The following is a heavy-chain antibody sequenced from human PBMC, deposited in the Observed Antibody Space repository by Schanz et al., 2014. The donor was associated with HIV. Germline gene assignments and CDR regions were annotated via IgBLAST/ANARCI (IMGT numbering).Heavy chain of an antibody. V-gene: IGHV1-2*02. CDR1: GYNFAAYG. D-gene: IGHD3-16*02. CDR2: INPDNAGR. Sequence: QVQLVQSGAEVRKPGASVKVSCKTSGYNFAAYGISWVRQAAGQGFEWVGWINPDNAGRNYAQKFQGRVTMTRDTSISTAFMELSRLRSDDTAVYYCATCRCDGELSLLRYWGQGTLVTVSS. J-gene: IGHJ4*02. CDR3: ATCRCDGELSLLRY.